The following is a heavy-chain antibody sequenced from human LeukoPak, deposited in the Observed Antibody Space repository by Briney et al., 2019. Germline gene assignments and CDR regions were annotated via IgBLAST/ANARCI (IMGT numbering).Heavy chain of an antibody. CDR2: ISAYNGNT. J-gene: IGHJ4*02. V-gene: IGHV1-18*01. Sequence: ASVKVSCKASGYTFTSYGTSWVRQAPGQGLEWMGWISAYNGNTNYAQKLQGRVTMTTDTSTSTAYMELRSLRSDDTAVYYCAGGKDMFSPPDYWGQGTLVTVSS. D-gene: IGHD1-1*01. CDR3: AGGKDMFSPPDY. CDR1: GYTFTSYG.